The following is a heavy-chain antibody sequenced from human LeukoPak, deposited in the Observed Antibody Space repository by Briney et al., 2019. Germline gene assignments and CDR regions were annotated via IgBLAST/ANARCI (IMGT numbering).Heavy chain of an antibody. J-gene: IGHJ4*02. V-gene: IGHV3-74*01. Sequence: PGWSLRLSCAASGFTFSSSWMNWVRPGPGKGLVWVSRINTDGSIPYYADSVKGRFTISRDNAKNTLFLQMSSLRVEDTAMYYCARDGGFWGQGTLVTVSS. CDR2: INTDGSIP. CDR1: GFTFSSSW. CDR3: ARDGGF.